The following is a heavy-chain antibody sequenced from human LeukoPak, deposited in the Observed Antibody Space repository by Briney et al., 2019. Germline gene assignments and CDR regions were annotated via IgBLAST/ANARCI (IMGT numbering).Heavy chain of an antibody. Sequence: PGGSLRLSCAASGFTVDSNYLSWVRQAPGKGLEWVSAISGSGGSTYYADSVKGRFTISRDNSKNTLYLQMNSLRAEDTAVYYCAKTTYYYYDSSGYFDYWGQGTLVTVSS. CDR1: GFTVDSNY. J-gene: IGHJ4*02. CDR2: ISGSGGST. D-gene: IGHD3-22*01. CDR3: AKTTYYYYDSSGYFDY. V-gene: IGHV3-23*01.